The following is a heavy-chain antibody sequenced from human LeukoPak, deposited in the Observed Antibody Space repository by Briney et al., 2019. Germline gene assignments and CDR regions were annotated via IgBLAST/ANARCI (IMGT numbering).Heavy chain of an antibody. CDR1: GGSFSGYY. CDR3: GRRRLSMDV. Sequence: PSETLSLTCAVYGGSFSGYYWSWIRQPPGKGREWIGEINHSGSTNYNPSLKSRVTISVDTSKNQFSLKRSSVTAADTAVYYGGRRRLSMDVWGQGTTLTVSS. V-gene: IGHV4-34*01. J-gene: IGHJ6*02. D-gene: IGHD6-19*01. CDR2: INHSGST.